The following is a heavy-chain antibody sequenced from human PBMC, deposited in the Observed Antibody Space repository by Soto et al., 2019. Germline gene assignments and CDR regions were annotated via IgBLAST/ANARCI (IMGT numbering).Heavy chain of an antibody. Sequence: EVQLVESGGGLVQPGGSLRLSCAASGFTVSSNYMSWVRQAPGKGLEWVSVIYSGGSTYYADSVKGGFTISRDNSKNTLYLQMNSLRAEDTAVYYCARDGPMVREAARRAFDYWGQGTLVTVSS. CDR2: IYSGGST. V-gene: IGHV3-66*01. CDR3: ARDGPMVREAARRAFDY. D-gene: IGHD3-10*01. J-gene: IGHJ4*02. CDR1: GFTVSSNY.